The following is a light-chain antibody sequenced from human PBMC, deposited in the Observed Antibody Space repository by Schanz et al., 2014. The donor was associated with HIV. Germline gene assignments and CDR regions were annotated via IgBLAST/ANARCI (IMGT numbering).Light chain of an antibody. CDR1: SSDVGTYNS. J-gene: IGLJ2*01. CDR3: SSYTSSSTVV. Sequence: QSVLTQPPSVSAAPGQTVTISCTGSSSDVGTYNSVSWYHQHPGKAPKLIIYGVANRPSGVSNRFSGSKSGNTASLTISGLQAEDEADYYCSSYTSSSTVVFGGGTKLTVL. CDR2: GVA. V-gene: IGLV2-14*03.